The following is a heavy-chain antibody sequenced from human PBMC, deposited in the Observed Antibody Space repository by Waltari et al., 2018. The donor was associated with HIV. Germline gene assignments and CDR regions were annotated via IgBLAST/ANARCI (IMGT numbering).Heavy chain of an antibody. D-gene: IGHD2-15*01. J-gene: IGHJ4*02. CDR3: AKNPLSGEGYFDY. CDR1: GFTFSSDA. Sequence: QVQLVESGGGVVQPGRSLKLPGAASGFTFSSDAMHWVRQAPGKGLEWVAVIWYDGSNTYYADSVKGRFTISRDNSKNTLYLQMSSLRAEDTAMYYCAKNPLSGEGYFDYWGQGTLVTVSS. V-gene: IGHV3-30*18. CDR2: IWYDGSNT.